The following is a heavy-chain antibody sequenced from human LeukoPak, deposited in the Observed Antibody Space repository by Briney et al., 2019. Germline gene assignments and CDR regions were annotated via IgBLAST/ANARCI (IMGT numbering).Heavy chain of an antibody. CDR1: GYSFTSYW. J-gene: IGHJ4*02. CDR2: IYPGDSDT. CDR3: ARLSYYYGSGKAADY. V-gene: IGHV5-51*01. Sequence: GESLKISCKGSGYSFTSYWSGWVRQMPGKGLEGMGIIYPGDSDTRYSPSFQGQVTISADKSISTAYLQWSSLKASDTAMYYCARLSYYYGSGKAADYWGQGTLVTVSS. D-gene: IGHD3-10*01.